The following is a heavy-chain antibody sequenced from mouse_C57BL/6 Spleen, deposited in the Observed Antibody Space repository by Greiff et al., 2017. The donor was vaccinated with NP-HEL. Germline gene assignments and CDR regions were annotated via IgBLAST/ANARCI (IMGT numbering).Heavy chain of an antibody. D-gene: IGHD2-1*01. CDR1: GYTFTSYW. Sequence: QVQLKESGAELVKPGASVKLSCKASGYTFTSYWMHWVKQRPGPGLEWIGMIHPNSGSTNYNEKFKSKATLTVDKSSSTAYMQLSSLTSDDSAVYYCARSGIYYGNLYAMDYWGQGTSVTVSS. CDR3: ARSGIYYGNLYAMDY. CDR2: IHPNSGST. V-gene: IGHV1-64*01. J-gene: IGHJ4*01.